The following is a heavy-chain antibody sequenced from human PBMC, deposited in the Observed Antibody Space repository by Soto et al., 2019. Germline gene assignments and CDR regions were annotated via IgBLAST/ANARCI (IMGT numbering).Heavy chain of an antibody. Sequence: QLQMQESCPGLVKPSETLSLNCSVSGDSINSENYYWGWIRQPPGKGLEWIGSISYRVTTYYNPSPKPRVTISLDKSKCQFSLKLNSVTAADSSVYFCARLEGLATISYYFDYWGQGTLVTVSS. V-gene: IGHV4-39*01. CDR1: GDSINSENYY. D-gene: IGHD3-9*01. CDR3: ARLEGLATISYYFDY. J-gene: IGHJ4*02. CDR2: ISYRVTT.